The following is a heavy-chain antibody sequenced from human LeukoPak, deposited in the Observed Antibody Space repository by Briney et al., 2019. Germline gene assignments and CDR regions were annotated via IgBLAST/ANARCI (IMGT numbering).Heavy chain of an antibody. CDR2: IIPIFGTA. J-gene: IGHJ4*02. CDR3: AREAYYGSGKFDY. CDR1: GGTFSSYA. Sequence: VASVKVSCKASGGTFSSYAISWVRQAPGQGLEWMGRIIPIFGTANYAQKFQGRVTITTDESTSTAYMELSSLRSEDTAVYYCAREAYYGSGKFDYWGQGTLVTVSS. V-gene: IGHV1-69*05. D-gene: IGHD3-10*01.